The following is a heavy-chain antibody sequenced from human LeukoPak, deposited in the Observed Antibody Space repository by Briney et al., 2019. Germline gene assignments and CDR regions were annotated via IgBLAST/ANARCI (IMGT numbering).Heavy chain of an antibody. CDR2: ITRSSYI. CDR3: AKAVLTGYYAGFDY. V-gene: IGHV3-21*01. D-gene: IGHD3-9*01. CDR1: GFTFSSYS. J-gene: IGHJ4*02. Sequence: GGSLRLSCVASGFTFSSYSMNWVRQAPGKGLEWVSSITRSSYIYYADSVKGRFTISRDNSKNTLYLQMNSLRAEDTAMYYCAKAVLTGYYAGFDYWGQGTLVTVSS.